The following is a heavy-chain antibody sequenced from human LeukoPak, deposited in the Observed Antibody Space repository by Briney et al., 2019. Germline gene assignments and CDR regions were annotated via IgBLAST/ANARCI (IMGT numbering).Heavy chain of an antibody. Sequence: PSETLSLTCAAYGGSFSGYYWSWIRQPPGKGLEWIGEINHSGSTNYNPSLKSRVTILVDTSKNQFSLKVRSVTAADTAVYYCAREDNSGNHFDYWGQGTLVTVSS. J-gene: IGHJ4*02. CDR2: INHSGST. CDR1: GGSFSGYY. V-gene: IGHV4-34*01. D-gene: IGHD3-10*01. CDR3: AREDNSGNHFDY.